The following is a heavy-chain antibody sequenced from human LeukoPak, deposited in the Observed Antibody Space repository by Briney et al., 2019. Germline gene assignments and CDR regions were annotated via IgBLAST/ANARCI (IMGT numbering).Heavy chain of an antibody. D-gene: IGHD3-3*01. V-gene: IGHV3-7*01. CDR1: GFTFSSYW. J-gene: IGHJ6*03. CDR2: KKQVGGGN. CDR3: ARGTSYYDFWSGYYPNYYYYYMGV. Sequence: GGSLRLSCAASGFTFSSYWMSWVRQAQGKGLGWVPTKKQVGGGNSFVDSVKGRFTISRDNAKNSLYLQMNSLRAEDTAVYYCARGTSYYDFWSGYYPNYYYYYMGVWGKGTTVTVSS.